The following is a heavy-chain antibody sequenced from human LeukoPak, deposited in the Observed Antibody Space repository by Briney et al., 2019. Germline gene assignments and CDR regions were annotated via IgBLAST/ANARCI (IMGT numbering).Heavy chain of an antibody. CDR3: AKVRYSSSWYDGGFDY. V-gene: IGHV3-43*02. D-gene: IGHD6-13*01. J-gene: IGHJ4*02. CDR2: ISWDGGST. CDR1: GFTFSSYG. Sequence: PGGSLRLSCAASGFTFSSYGMSWVRQAPGKGLEWVSLISWDGGSTYYADSVKGRFTISRDNSKNSLYLQMNSLRTEDTALYYCAKVRYSSSWYDGGFDYWGQGTLVTVSS.